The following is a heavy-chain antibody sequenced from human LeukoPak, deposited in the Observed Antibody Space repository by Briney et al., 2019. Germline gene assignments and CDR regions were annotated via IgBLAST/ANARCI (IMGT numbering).Heavy chain of an antibody. CDR3: AEDTSLDIARVFDS. J-gene: IGHJ4*02. Sequence: GGSLRLSCAASGFTFSSYAMSWVRQAPGKGLEWVSVISGSGGTTYYADSVKGRFTISRDNSKNTLYLQMNSLRAGDTAVYYCAEDTSLDIARVFDSWGQGTLVAVSS. D-gene: IGHD5-12*01. CDR1: GFTFSSYA. V-gene: IGHV3-23*01. CDR2: ISGSGGTT.